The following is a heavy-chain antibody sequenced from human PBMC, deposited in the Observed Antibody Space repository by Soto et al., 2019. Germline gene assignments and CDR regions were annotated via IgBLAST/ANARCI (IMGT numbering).Heavy chain of an antibody. CDR2: ISGYNGNT. CDR1: GYTFTNYG. D-gene: IGHD3-22*01. J-gene: IGHJ3*02. Sequence: GASVKVSCKASGYTFTNYGFSWVRQAPGQGLEWMGWISGYNGNTKYAEKFQGRVTMTTDTSTSTAHMELRSLRSEDTAVYYCARETRITMIVVGAGAFDIWGQGTMVTVSS. CDR3: ARETRITMIVVGAGAFDI. V-gene: IGHV1-18*01.